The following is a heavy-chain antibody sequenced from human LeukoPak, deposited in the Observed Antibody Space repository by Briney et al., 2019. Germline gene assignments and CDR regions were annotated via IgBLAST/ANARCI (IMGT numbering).Heavy chain of an antibody. CDR3: ARDVNYAFDY. D-gene: IGHD3-16*01. CDR1: VYSLLKHG. CDR2: ISANSGNT. V-gene: IGHV1-18*01. Sequence: GASVTVSFKSSVYSLLKHGISWVRPAPGQGREGMAWISANSGNTNYAQNFQGRVTLTTDTSTSTAYMELRSLRSDDTAVYYCARDVNYAFDYWGQGALVTVCS. J-gene: IGHJ4*02.